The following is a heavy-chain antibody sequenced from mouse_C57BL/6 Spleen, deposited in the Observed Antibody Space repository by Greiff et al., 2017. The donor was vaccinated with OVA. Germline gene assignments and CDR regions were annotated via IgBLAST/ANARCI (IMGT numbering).Heavy chain of an antibody. CDR3: ARGGYGSSYYCDY. CDR1: GYTFTDYY. D-gene: IGHD1-1*01. Sequence: EVQLQQSGPELVKPGASVKISCKASGYTFTDYYMNWVKQSHGKSLEWIGDINPNNGGTSYNQKFKGKATLTVDKSSSTAYMELRSLTSEDSAVYYCARGGYGSSYYCDYWGQGTTLTVSS. V-gene: IGHV1-26*01. CDR2: INPNNGGT. J-gene: IGHJ2*01.